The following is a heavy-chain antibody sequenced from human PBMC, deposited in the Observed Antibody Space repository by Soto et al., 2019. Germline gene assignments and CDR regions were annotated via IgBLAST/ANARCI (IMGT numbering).Heavy chain of an antibody. CDR3: AREEPDYYGSGSYVFEY. V-gene: IGHV4-39*02. CDR1: GGSISSSSYY. Sequence: SETLSLTCTVSGGSISSSSYYWGWIRQPPGKGLEWIGSIYYSGSTYYNPSLKSRVTISVDTSKNQFSLKLSSVTAADTAVYYCAREEPDYYGSGSYVFEYWGQGTLVTVSS. J-gene: IGHJ4*02. D-gene: IGHD3-10*01. CDR2: IYYSGST.